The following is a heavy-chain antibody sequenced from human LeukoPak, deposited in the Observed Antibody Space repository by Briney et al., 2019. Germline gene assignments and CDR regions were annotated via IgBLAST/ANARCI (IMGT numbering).Heavy chain of an antibody. CDR3: ARDGSGWYGDYYYYMDV. J-gene: IGHJ6*03. CDR1: GGSISSYY. V-gene: IGHV4-59*01. Sequence: PSETLSLTCTVSGGSISSYYWSWIRQPPGKGLEWIGYIYYSGSTNYNPSLKSRVTISVDTSKNQFSLKLSSVTAADTAVYYCARDGSGWYGDYYYYMDVWGKGTTVTLSS. D-gene: IGHD6-19*01. CDR2: IYYSGST.